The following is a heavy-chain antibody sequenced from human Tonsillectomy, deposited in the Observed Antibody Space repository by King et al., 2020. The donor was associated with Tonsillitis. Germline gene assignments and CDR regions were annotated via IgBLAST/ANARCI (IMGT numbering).Heavy chain of an antibody. Sequence: HLQLQESGSGLVKPSQTLSLTCAVSGGSISSGGYSWSWIRQPPGKGLEWIGYIYHSGTTYYNPSLKSRVTISVDRSKNQFSLKLSSVTAADTAMYYCARVIFGFGEIPKNNWFDPWGQGTLVTVSS. CDR2: IYHSGTT. J-gene: IGHJ5*02. D-gene: IGHD3-10*01. CDR3: ARVIFGFGEIPKNNWFDP. V-gene: IGHV4-30-2*01. CDR1: GGSISSGGYS.